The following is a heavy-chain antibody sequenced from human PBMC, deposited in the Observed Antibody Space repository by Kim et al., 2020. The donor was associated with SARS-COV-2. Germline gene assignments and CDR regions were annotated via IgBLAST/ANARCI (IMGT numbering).Heavy chain of an antibody. CDR1: GFTFGDYA. CDR2: ISWNSGSI. V-gene: IGHV3-9*01. Sequence: GGSLRLSCAASGFTFGDYAMHWVRQAPGKGLEWVSGISWNSGSIGYADSVKGRFTISRDNAKNSLYLQMNSLRAEDTALCYCAKDIAGRYCSSTSCYLVRDNYYYYYGMDVWGQGTTVTVSS. CDR3: AKDIAGRYCSSTSCYLVRDNYYYYYGMDV. J-gene: IGHJ6*02. D-gene: IGHD2-2*01.